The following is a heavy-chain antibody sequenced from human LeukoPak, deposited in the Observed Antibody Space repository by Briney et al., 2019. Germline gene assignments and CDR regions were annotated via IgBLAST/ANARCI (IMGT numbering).Heavy chain of an antibody. Sequence: PGGSLRLSCAASGFTFSGSAMHWVRQASGKGLEWVGRIRSKANSYATAYAASVKGRFAISRDDSKNTAYLQMNSLRAEDTAVYYCAKTYYYDSSGYPDAFDIWGQGTMVTVSS. D-gene: IGHD3-22*01. J-gene: IGHJ3*02. CDR1: GFTFSGSA. CDR3: AKTYYYDSSGYPDAFDI. CDR2: IRSKANSYAT. V-gene: IGHV3-73*01.